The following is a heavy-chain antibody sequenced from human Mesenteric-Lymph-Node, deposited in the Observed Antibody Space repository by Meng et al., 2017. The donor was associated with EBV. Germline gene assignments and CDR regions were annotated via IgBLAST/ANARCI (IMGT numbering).Heavy chain of an antibody. CDR1: GASISSGSYY. CDR3: VSYDYGNYVSFDS. CDR2: IYYRGST. D-gene: IGHD4-11*01. Sequence: QLQLLGSGPGRVEPSETGPRPCTCSGASISSGSYYWGWIRQPPGKGLEWIGSIYYRGSTYYNPSLRSRVTISVDTSKNHFSLKLSSVTAADTAMYYCVSYDYGNYVSFDSWGQGILVTVSS. V-gene: IGHV4-39*01. J-gene: IGHJ4*02.